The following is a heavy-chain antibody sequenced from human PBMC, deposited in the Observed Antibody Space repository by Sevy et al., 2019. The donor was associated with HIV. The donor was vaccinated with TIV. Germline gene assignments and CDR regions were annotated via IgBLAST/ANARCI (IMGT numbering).Heavy chain of an antibody. CDR3: AKDQGDYVWGTFRDY. V-gene: IGHV3-23*01. D-gene: IGHD3-16*02. CDR1: GFTFSIYA. Sequence: GGSLRLSCAASGFTFSIYAMSWVRQAPGKGLEWVSGPSGSGGSTYYADSVKGRFTISRDNSKNTLYLQMNSLRAEDTAVYYCAKDQGDYVWGTFRDYWGQGTLVTVSS. CDR2: PSGSGGST. J-gene: IGHJ4*02.